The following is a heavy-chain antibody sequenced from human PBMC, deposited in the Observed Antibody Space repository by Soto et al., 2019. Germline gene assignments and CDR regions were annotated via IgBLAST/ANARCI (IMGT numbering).Heavy chain of an antibody. Sequence: PGGSLRLSCAASGFTLSTYWMSWVRQAPGKGLEWLANIKQDENQKNYVDSVRGRFTISGDSAKNSVFLIMDNLRVEDTAVYHCAAYSTSRHAALDIWGQGTMVTVSS. CDR1: GFTLSTYW. J-gene: IGHJ3*02. CDR2: IKQDENQK. CDR3: AAYSTSRHAALDI. D-gene: IGHD6-6*01. V-gene: IGHV3-7*01.